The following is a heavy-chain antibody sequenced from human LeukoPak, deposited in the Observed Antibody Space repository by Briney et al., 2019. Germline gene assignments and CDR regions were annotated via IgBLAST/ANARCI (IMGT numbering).Heavy chain of an antibody. CDR1: GFALSLHW. D-gene: IGHD2-21*01. CDR2: ISSSSSYI. CDR3: TSRGEADY. V-gene: IGHV3-21*01. Sequence: GGSLRLSCVASGFALSLHWMSWVRQAPGKGLEWVSSISSSSSYIYYADSVKGRFTISRDNAKNSLYLQMNSLRAEDTAVYYCTSRGEADYWGQGTLVTVSS. J-gene: IGHJ4*02.